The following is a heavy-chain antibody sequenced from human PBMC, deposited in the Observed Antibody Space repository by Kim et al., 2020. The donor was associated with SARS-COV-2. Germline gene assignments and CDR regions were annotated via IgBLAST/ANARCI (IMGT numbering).Heavy chain of an antibody. V-gene: IGHV1-69*04. J-gene: IGHJ4*02. CDR1: GGTFSSYA. CDR2: IIPILGIA. Sequence: SVKVSCKASGGTFSSYAISWVRQAPGQGLEWMGRIIPILGIANYAQKFQGRVTITADKSTSTAYMELSSLRSEDTAVYYCVRGPPSSLPAAIFDYWGQGTLVTVSS. CDR3: VRGPPSSLPAAIFDY. D-gene: IGHD2-2*01.